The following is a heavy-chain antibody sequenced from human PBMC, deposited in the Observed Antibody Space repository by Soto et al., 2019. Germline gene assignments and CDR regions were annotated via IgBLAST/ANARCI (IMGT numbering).Heavy chain of an antibody. CDR2: IYHSGST. J-gene: IGHJ5*02. D-gene: IGHD2-2*01. V-gene: IGHV4-30-2*01. CDR1: GGSISSGGYS. CDR3: AAAPVVPAAYPNWFDP. Sequence: QLQLQESGSGLVKPSQTLSLTCAVSGGSISSGGYSWSWIRQPPGKGLEWIGYIYHSGSTYYNPSLKSRVTISVDRSKNQFSLKLSSVTAADTAVYYCAAAPVVPAAYPNWFDPWGQGTLVTVSS.